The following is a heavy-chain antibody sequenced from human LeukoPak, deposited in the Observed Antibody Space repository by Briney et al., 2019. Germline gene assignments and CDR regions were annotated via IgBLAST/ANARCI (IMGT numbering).Heavy chain of an antibody. CDR1: GGSFTDYF. CDR3: ARGRIAKIVVVHSFHYGMDV. V-gene: IGHV4-34*01. D-gene: IGHD3-22*01. Sequence: SETLSLTCDVFGGSFTDYFWTWIRQSPGKGLEWIGEINDYTGTTNYNPSLNSRVSISLEKSKNQFSLELRSVTAADTAVYYCARGRIAKIVVVHSFHYGMDVWGQGTTVTVSS. J-gene: IGHJ6*02. CDR2: INDYTGTT.